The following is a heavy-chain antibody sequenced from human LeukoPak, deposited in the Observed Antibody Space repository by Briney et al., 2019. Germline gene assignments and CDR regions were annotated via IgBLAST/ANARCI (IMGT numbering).Heavy chain of an antibody. J-gene: IGHJ4*02. CDR2: ISSSTNYI. CDR3: AREGY. V-gene: IGHV3-21*01. Sequence: GGSLRLTCVASGFTFSSYSMTWVRQAPGKGLEWVSSISSSTNYIYYVDSVKGRFTVSRDNAKNSLYLQMNSLRAEDTAVYYCAREGYWGQGTLVTVSS. CDR1: GFTFSSYS.